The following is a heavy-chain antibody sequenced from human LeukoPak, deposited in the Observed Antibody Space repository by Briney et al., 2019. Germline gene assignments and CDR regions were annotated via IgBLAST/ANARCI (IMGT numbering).Heavy chain of an antibody. CDR3: TREVWGPEY. V-gene: IGHV3-7*01. CDR1: GFTFTKYW. CDR2: IKQDGSDK. Sequence: GGSLRLSCAASGFTFTKYWMTWVRQAPGKGLEWVGNIKQDGSDKNYMDSVKGRFTISRDNTKNSVYLQMSSLRAEDTAVYYCTREVWGPEYWGQGTLVTVSS. D-gene: IGHD1-14*01. J-gene: IGHJ4*02.